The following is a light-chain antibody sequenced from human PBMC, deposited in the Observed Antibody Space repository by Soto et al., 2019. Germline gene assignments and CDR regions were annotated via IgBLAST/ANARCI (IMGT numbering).Light chain of an antibody. V-gene: IGLV2-8*01. J-gene: IGLJ2*01. Sequence: QSALTQPPSASGSPGQSVTISCTGTNSDIGGYNFVSWYQQHPGKAPKLMIYDVTKRPSGVPDRFSGSKSGNTASLTVSGLEAEAEADYYCSTHAGNSEVFGAGTKLTVL. CDR3: STHAGNSEV. CDR1: NSDIGGYNF. CDR2: DVT.